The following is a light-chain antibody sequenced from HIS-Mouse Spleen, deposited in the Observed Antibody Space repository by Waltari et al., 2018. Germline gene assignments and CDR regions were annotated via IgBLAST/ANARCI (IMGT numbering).Light chain of an antibody. Sequence: DIVMTQSPDSLAVSLGARATINCKSSQSVLYSSNHKNYLAWYQQKPGQPPKLLIYWASTRESGVPDRFSGSGSGTDFTLTISSLQAEDVAVYYCQQYYSTPQTFGQGTKLEIK. CDR2: WAS. CDR1: QSVLYSSNHKNY. J-gene: IGKJ2*01. CDR3: QQYYSTPQT. V-gene: IGKV4-1*01.